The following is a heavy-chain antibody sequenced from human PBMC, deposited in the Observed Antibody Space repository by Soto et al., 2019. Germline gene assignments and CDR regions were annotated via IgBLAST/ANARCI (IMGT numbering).Heavy chain of an antibody. CDR1: GFTFSSYG. J-gene: IGHJ4*02. V-gene: IGHV3-33*01. Sequence: QVQLVESGGVVVQPGRSLRLSCVASGFTFSSYGMHWVRQAPGKGREWVGVIWYDGSNEYYADSVKGRFTIARDNSKDTMYLQMNSLRVEDTAVYHCARDFSMVVVATGYWGQGTLVTVSS. D-gene: IGHD2-15*01. CDR2: IWYDGSNE. CDR3: ARDFSMVVVATGY.